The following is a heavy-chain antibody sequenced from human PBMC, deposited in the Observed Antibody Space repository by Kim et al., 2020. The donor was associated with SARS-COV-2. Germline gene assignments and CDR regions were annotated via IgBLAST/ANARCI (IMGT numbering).Heavy chain of an antibody. CDR3: ARVDASLDY. CDR2: GNP. D-gene: IGHD2-2*01. Sequence: GNPTSAPGFTGRFVFSLDTSVSTAYLQISSLKAEDTAVYYCARVDASLDYWGQGTLVTVSS. V-gene: IGHV7-4-1*02. J-gene: IGHJ4*02.